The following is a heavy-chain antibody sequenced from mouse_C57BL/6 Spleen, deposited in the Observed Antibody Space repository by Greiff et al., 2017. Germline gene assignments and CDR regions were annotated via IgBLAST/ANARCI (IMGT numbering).Heavy chain of an antibody. J-gene: IGHJ2*01. CDR1: GYTFTDYY. Sequence: EVQLQQSGPELVKPGASVKISCKASGYTFTDYYMHWVKQSHGKSLEWIGDINPNNGGTSYTHKFKGKATLTVDKSSSTAYMELRSLTSEDSAVYYCARETTVVDFDYWGQGTTLTVSS. CDR2: INPNNGGT. V-gene: IGHV1-26*01. CDR3: ARETTVVDFDY. D-gene: IGHD1-1*01.